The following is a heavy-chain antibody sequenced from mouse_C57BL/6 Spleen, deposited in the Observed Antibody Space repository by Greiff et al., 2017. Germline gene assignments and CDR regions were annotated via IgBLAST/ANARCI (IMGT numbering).Heavy chain of an antibody. Sequence: VQRVESGAELVRPGASVTLSCKASGYTFTDYEMHWVKQTPVHGLEWIGAIDPETGGTAYNQKFKGKAILTADKSSSTAYMELRSLTSEDSAVYYCTRYGNPYYFDYWGQGTTLTVSS. CDR1: GYTFTDYE. CDR2: IDPETGGT. V-gene: IGHV1-15*01. CDR3: TRYGNPYYFDY. J-gene: IGHJ2*01. D-gene: IGHD2-1*01.